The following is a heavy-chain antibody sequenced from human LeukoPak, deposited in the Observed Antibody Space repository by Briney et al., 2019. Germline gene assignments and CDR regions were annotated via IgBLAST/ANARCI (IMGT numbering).Heavy chain of an antibody. V-gene: IGHV3-49*03. CDR1: GFTFGDYA. Sequence: PGGSLRLSCTASGFTFGDYAMSWFRQAPGKGLEWVGFIRSKAYGGTTEYAASVKGRFPISRDDSKSIAYLQMNSLKTEDTAVYYCTRAVGDWRGLIRGYWGQGTLVTVSS. D-gene: IGHD3-10*01. CDR3: TRAVGDWRGLIRGY. J-gene: IGHJ4*02. CDR2: IRSKAYGGTT.